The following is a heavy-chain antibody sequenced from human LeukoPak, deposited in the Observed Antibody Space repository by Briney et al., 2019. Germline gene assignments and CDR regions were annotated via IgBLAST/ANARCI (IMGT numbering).Heavy chain of an antibody. D-gene: IGHD3-3*01. J-gene: IGHJ4*02. CDR1: GYSISSGYY. V-gene: IGHV4-38-2*02. CDR3: ARDGDFWSGHYSRTYYFDY. Sequence: PSETLSLTCTVSGYSISSGYYWGWIRQPPGKGLEWIGSIYHSGSTYYNPSLKSRVTISVDTSKNQFSLKLGSVTAADTAVYYCARDGDFWSGHYSRTYYFDYWGQGTLVTVSS. CDR2: IYHSGST.